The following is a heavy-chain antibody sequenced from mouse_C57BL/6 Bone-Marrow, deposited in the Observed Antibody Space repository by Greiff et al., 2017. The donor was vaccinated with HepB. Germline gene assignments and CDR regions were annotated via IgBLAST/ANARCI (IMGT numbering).Heavy chain of an antibody. V-gene: IGHV3-6*01. CDR3: AGGSVDY. CDR2: ISYDGSN. J-gene: IGHJ2*01. D-gene: IGHD1-1*02. CDR1: GYSITSGYY. Sequence: EVQLQQSGPGLVKPSQSLSLTCSVTGYSITSGYYWNWIRQFPGNKLEWMGYISYDGSNNYNPSLKNRISLTRDTSKNQFFLKLNSVTTEDTATYYCAGGSVDYWGQGTTLTVSS.